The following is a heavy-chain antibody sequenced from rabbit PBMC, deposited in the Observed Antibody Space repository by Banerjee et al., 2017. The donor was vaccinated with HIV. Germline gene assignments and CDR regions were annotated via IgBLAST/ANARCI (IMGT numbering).Heavy chain of an antibody. CDR1: GIDFSNNYY. D-gene: IGHD4-1*01. J-gene: IGHJ4*01. V-gene: IGHV1S45*01. CDR3: ARSWISVDSL. CDR2: IYGGGSGST. Sequence: QQQLEESGGGLVKPGGTLTLTCKASGIDFSNNYYMCWVRQAPGKGLEWIGCIYGGGSGSTYYANWAKGRFTISKTSSTTVTLQVTSLTAADTATYFCARSWISVDSLWGPGTLVTVS.